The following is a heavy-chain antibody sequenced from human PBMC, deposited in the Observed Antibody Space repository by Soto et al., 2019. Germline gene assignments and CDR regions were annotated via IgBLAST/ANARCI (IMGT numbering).Heavy chain of an antibody. D-gene: IGHD3-16*01. CDR1: GGSLSGYY. CDR2: INRSGST. CDR3: ARGLLGGAAT. J-gene: IGHJ5*02. V-gene: IGHV4-34*01. Sequence: QVQLQQWGAGLLKPSETLSLTCAVYGGSLSGYYWSWIRQPPGKGLEWIGEINRSGSTNYIPSLKIRVIISVDTSNNQFSLKLSSVTAADTAVYYCARGLLGGAATWGQGTLVTVSS.